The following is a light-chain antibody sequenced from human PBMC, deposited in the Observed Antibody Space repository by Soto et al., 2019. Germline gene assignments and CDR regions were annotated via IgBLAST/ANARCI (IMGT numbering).Light chain of an antibody. Sequence: DIVMTQSPASLAVSLGERATINCKSSQSLLNSANDKIHLAWYQQKPGQPPKLLIWRASTQDSGVPDRFSGTGSGTDATFTINRLQAENVATYYCQQYFSAHLTFGGGTKVEI. V-gene: IGKV4-1*01. CDR2: RAS. J-gene: IGKJ4*01. CDR3: QQYFSAHLT. CDR1: QSLLNSANDKIH.